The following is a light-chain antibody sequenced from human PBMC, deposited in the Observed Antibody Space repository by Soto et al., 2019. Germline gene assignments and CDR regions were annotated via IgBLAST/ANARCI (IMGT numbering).Light chain of an antibody. CDR3: QQYGSSPWT. Sequence: DIQLTQSPSFLSASLGDRVTITCRASQGISSYLAWYQQKPGKAPKLLIYAASTLQSGVPSRFSGSGSGTEFTLTISSLQPEDFAVYYCQQYGSSPWTFGQGTKVDIK. CDR1: QGISSY. J-gene: IGKJ1*01. CDR2: AAS. V-gene: IGKV1-9*01.